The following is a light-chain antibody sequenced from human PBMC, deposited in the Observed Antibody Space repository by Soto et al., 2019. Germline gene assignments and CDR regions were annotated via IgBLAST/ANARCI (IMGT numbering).Light chain of an antibody. CDR3: QQRRNWPWLT. Sequence: EIVLTQSPATLSSSPGERATLSCRASQSVNNYLAWYQQKPGQAPRLVIYDVFNRATGTPARFSGSGSGTDFTLTISSLEPEDFGVYYCQQRRNWPWLTFGGGTRVEI. J-gene: IGKJ4*01. CDR1: QSVNNY. V-gene: IGKV3-11*01. CDR2: DVF.